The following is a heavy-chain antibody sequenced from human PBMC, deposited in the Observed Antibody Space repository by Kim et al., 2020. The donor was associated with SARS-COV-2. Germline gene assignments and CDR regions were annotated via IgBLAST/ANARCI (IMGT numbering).Heavy chain of an antibody. Sequence: GGSLRLSCAASGFTVSNDYMSWVRQAPGKGLEWISVIYSSGSRYYADSLKGRFTISRDDSKNTLYLQVNNLRPEDTAVYYCTRVSMFRGVVFSFWGQGTLISVSS. D-gene: IGHD3-10*01. CDR1: GFTVSNDY. CDR3: TRVSMFRGVVFSF. CDR2: IYSSGSR. J-gene: IGHJ4*02. V-gene: IGHV3-66*02.